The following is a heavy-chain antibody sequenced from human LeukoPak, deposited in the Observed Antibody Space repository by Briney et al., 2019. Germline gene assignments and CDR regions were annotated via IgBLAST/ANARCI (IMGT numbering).Heavy chain of an antibody. J-gene: IGHJ4*02. V-gene: IGHV4-4*02. CDR3: ARGATGWAVGY. D-gene: IGHD6-19*01. CDR2: IYHSGNT. Sequence: PSETLSLTCAVSGDSFSSSYWWNWVRQPPGKGLEWIGEIYHSGNTNYNPSLKSRVTISVDKSKNQFSLKLTSVTAADPAVYFCARGATGWAVGYWGQGTLVTVSS. CDR1: GDSFSSSYW.